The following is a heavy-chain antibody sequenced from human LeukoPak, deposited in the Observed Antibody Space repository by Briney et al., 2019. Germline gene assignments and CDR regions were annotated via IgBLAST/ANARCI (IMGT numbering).Heavy chain of an antibody. D-gene: IGHD4-23*01. Sequence: SETLSLTCTVSGGSISSYYWSWIRQPPGKGLEWIGYIYYSGSTNYNPSLKSRVTISVDTSKNQFSLKLSSVTAADTAVYYCARGRLRRKPDAFDIWGQGKMVTVSS. J-gene: IGHJ3*02. CDR3: ARGRLRRKPDAFDI. V-gene: IGHV4-59*08. CDR2: IYYSGST. CDR1: GGSISSYY.